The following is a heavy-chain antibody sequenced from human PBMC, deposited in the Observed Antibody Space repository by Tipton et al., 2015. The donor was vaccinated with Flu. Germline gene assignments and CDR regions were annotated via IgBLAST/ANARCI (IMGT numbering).Heavy chain of an antibody. CDR3: ARHPSSLGAFDI. J-gene: IGHJ3*02. D-gene: IGHD7-27*01. V-gene: IGHV4-38-2*01. CDR1: GYPISSGYY. CDR2: IYHSGST. Sequence: TLSLTCAVSGYPISSGYYWGWIRQPPGKGLEWIGSIYHSGSTYYNPSLKSRVTISVDTSKNQFSLKLSSVTAADTAVYYCARHPSSLGAFDIWGQGTMVTVSS.